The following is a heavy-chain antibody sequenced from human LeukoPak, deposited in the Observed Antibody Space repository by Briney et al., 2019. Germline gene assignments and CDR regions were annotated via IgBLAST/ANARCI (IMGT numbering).Heavy chain of an antibody. CDR1: GFTVSSIY. J-gene: IGHJ4*02. D-gene: IGHD3-22*01. CDR2: IYSGGST. Sequence: PGGSLRLSSAASGFTVSSIYMSWVRQGPGQGLEWVSVIYSGGSTQYADSVKGRSTISRDNSKNTLYLQVNSLRAGDTAVYYCARDRTEYYDSSGHKQGAYWGQGTLVTVSS. V-gene: IGHV3-53*01. CDR3: ARDRTEYYDSSGHKQGAY.